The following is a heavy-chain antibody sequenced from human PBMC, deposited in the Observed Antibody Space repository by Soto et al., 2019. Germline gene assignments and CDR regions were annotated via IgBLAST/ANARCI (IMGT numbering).Heavy chain of an antibody. V-gene: IGHV1-58*01. CDR2: IVVGSGNT. CDR3: AAEPYYDFWSGPYGMDV. D-gene: IGHD3-3*01. J-gene: IGHJ6*02. Sequence: SVKVSCKASGFTFTSSAVQWVRQARGQRLEWIGWIVVGSGNTNYAQKFQERVTITRDMSTSTAYMELSSLRSEDTAVYYCAAEPYYDFWSGPYGMDVWGQGTTVTVSS. CDR1: GFTFTSSA.